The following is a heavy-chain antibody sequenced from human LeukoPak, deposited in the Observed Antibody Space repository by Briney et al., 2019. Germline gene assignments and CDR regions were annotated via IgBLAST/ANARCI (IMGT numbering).Heavy chain of an antibody. CDR3: ARHERNYDILTGALDWFDP. J-gene: IGHJ5*02. V-gene: IGHV5-51*01. CDR2: IYPGDSDT. D-gene: IGHD3-9*01. CDR1: GYSFTSYW. Sequence: GESLKISCKGSGYSFTSYWIGWVRQMPGKGLEWMGIIYPGDSDTRYSPSFQGQVTISADKSISTAYLQWSSLKASDTAMYYCARHERNYDILTGALDWFDPWGQGTLVTVCS.